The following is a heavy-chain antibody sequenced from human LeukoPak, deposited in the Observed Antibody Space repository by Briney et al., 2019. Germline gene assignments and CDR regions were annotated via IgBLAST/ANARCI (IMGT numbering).Heavy chain of an antibody. Sequence: SETLSLTCTVSALSTYYWSWIRLPAEKGLEWIGRIHSTGSTTYNPSLKSRVTMSVDASKNRFSLKLTSVIAADTALYYCARDRTSAYYRDYFDYWGQGILVTVSS. V-gene: IGHV4-4*07. J-gene: IGHJ4*02. D-gene: IGHD1-26*01. CDR3: ARDRTSAYYRDYFDY. CDR2: IHSTGST. CDR1: ALSTYY.